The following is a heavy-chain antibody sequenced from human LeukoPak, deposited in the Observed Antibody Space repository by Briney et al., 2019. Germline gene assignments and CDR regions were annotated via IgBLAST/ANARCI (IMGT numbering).Heavy chain of an antibody. Sequence: SETLSLTCAVYGGSFSGYYWSWIRQPPGKGLEWIGEIDHSGSTNYNPSLKSRVTISVDTSKNQFSLKLSSVTAADTAVYYCARAPGYSSGWYGARGTSRYFDYWGQGTLVTVSS. J-gene: IGHJ4*02. V-gene: IGHV4-34*01. CDR1: GGSFSGYY. D-gene: IGHD6-19*01. CDR2: IDHSGST. CDR3: ARAPGYSSGWYGARGTSRYFDY.